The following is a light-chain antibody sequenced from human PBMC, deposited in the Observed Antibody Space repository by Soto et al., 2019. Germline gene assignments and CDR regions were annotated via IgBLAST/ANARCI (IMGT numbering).Light chain of an antibody. J-gene: IGKJ2*03. Sequence: EIVLTQSPGTLSLSPGERATLSCRASQSVSRSSLAWYQQRPGQAPRLLIFGASSRAAGIPDRFSGSGSATDFTLTISRLEPKDSAVYYCQQYGDPPPYSFGQGTKLEI. CDR1: QSVSRSS. CDR2: GAS. CDR3: QQYGDPPPYS. V-gene: IGKV3-20*01.